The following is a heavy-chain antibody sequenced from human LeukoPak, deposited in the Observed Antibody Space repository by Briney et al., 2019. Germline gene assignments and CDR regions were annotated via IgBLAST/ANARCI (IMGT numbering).Heavy chain of an antibody. J-gene: IGHJ4*02. CDR3: ATDIVVVPAAMGGDGDY. V-gene: IGHV1-24*01. CDR1: GFTFSSYA. CDR2: FDPEDGET. D-gene: IGHD2-2*01. Sequence: PGGSLRLSCAASGFTFSSYAMHWVRQAPGKGLEWMGGFDPEDGETIYAQKFQGRVTMTEDTSTDTAYMELSSLRSEDTAVYYCATDIVVVPAAMGGDGDYWGQGTLVTVSS.